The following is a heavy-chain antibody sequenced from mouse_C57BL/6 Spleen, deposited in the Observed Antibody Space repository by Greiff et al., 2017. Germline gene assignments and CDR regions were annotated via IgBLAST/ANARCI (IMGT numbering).Heavy chain of an antibody. CDR3: ARPYYGRSLWYFDV. CDR1: GFTFSDYG. D-gene: IGHD1-1*01. CDR2: ISSGSSTI. V-gene: IGHV5-17*01. J-gene: IGHJ1*03. Sequence: EVQVVESGGGLVKPGGSLKLSCAASGFTFSDYGMHWVRQAPEKGLEWVAYISSGSSTIYYADTVKGRFTISRDNAKNTLFLQMTSLRSEDTAMYYCARPYYGRSLWYFDVWGTGTTVTVSS.